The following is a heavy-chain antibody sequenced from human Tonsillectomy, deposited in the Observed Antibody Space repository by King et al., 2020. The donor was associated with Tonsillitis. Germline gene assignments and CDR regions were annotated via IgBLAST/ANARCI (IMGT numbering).Heavy chain of an antibody. Sequence: VQLVESGGGLVQPGGSLRLSCAASRFTFSNYAMSWVRQAPGKGLEWVSGISGSGGSTYNADSVKGRFTISRDNSKNTLYLQMNSLRAEDTAVYYCSKAGWLAGPLDYWGQGTLVTVSS. V-gene: IGHV3-23*04. CDR3: SKAGWLAGPLDY. D-gene: IGHD5-12*01. J-gene: IGHJ4*02. CDR1: RFTFSNYA. CDR2: ISGSGGST.